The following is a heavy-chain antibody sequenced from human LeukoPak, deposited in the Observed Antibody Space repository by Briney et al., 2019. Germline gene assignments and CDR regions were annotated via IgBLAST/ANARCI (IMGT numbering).Heavy chain of an antibody. CDR1: GGSISSYY. CDR2: IYTSGST. J-gene: IGHJ3*02. CDR3: ARDPGLRYFDWSPGAFDI. V-gene: IGHV4-4*07. D-gene: IGHD3-9*01. Sequence: SETLSLTCTVSGGSISSYYWSWIRQPAGKGLEWIGRIYTSGSTNYNPSLKSRVTMSVDTSKNQFSLKLSSVTAADTAVYYCARDPGLRYFDWSPGAFDIWGQGTMVTVSS.